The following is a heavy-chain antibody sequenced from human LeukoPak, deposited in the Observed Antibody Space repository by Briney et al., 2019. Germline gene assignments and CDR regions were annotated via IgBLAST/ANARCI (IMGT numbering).Heavy chain of an antibody. V-gene: IGHV4-34*01. J-gene: IGHJ6*03. CDR1: GGSFSGYY. D-gene: IGHD1-7*01. Sequence: PSETLSLTCAVYGGSFSGYYWSWIRQPPGKGLEWIGEINHSGSTNYNPSLKSRVTISVDTSKNQFSLKLSSVTAADTAVYYRAREVRANWNYVRGYMDVWGKGTTVTVSS. CDR2: INHSGST. CDR3: AREVRANWNYVRGYMDV.